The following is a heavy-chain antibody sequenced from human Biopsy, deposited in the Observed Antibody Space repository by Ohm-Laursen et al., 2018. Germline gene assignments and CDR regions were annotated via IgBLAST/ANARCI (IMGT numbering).Heavy chain of an antibody. V-gene: IGHV3-23*01. J-gene: IGHJ4*02. CDR3: TNHYCGGITCLMNF. D-gene: IGHD2-21*01. Sequence: SLRLSCAASGFTVYNNYMTWVRQAPGQGLEWVSGIRVSGDSACYADSVKGRFTISRDNSRNTLYLQMNSLRAEETAVYFCTNHYCGGITCLMNFWGQGTLVTVSS. CDR2: IRVSGDSA. CDR1: GFTVYNNY.